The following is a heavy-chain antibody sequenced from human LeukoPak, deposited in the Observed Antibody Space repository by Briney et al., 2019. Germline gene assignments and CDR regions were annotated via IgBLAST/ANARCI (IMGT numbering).Heavy chain of an antibody. J-gene: IGHJ4*02. Sequence: ASVKVSCKVSGYTLTELSMHWVRQAPGKGLEWMGGFDPEDGETIYAQKFQGRVTMTEDTSTDAADMELSSLRSEDTAVYYCATDLVGAWELLSFDYWGQGTLVTVSS. V-gene: IGHV1-24*01. CDR2: FDPEDGET. D-gene: IGHD1-26*01. CDR3: ATDLVGAWELLSFDY. CDR1: GYTLTELS.